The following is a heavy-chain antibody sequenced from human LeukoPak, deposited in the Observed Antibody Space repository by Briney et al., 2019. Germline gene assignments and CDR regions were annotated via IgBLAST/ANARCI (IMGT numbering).Heavy chain of an antibody. CDR3: ARVRGDYYYYYGMGV. V-gene: IGHV3-30*04. D-gene: IGHD3-10*01. CDR2: ISYDGSNK. CDR1: GFTFSSYA. Sequence: PGRSLRLSCAASGFTFSSYAMHWARQAPGKGLEWVAVISYDGSNKYYADSVKGRFTISRDNSKNTLYLQMNSLRAEDTAVYYCARVRGDYYYYYGMGVWGKGTTVTVSS. J-gene: IGHJ6*04.